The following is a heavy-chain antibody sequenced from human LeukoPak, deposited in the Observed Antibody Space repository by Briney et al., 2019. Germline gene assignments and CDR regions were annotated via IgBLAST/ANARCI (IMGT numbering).Heavy chain of an antibody. CDR1: GGSISSSRYY. D-gene: IGHD4-17*01. CDR2: IFYSGST. Sequence: SETLSLTCTVSGGSISSSRYYWGWIRQPPGKGLEWIGSIFYSGSTYFNPSLKSRVTISVDTSKNQFSLKLSSVTAADTAVYYCARAIDYGYPGGYWGQGTLVTVSS. V-gene: IGHV4-39*07. J-gene: IGHJ4*02. CDR3: ARAIDYGYPGGY.